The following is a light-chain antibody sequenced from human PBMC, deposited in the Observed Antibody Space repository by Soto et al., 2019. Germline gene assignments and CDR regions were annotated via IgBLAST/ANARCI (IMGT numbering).Light chain of an antibody. J-gene: IGKJ3*01. V-gene: IGKV3-20*01. Sequence: IVLTQSPGTLSLSPGERATLSCRASRSFSTTYLAWYQQKPGQAPGLLVFATSSRATVIPDRFSGSESGTDFTLTISRLEPEDFAVYYCQQYVMSPYTFGPGTRVEIK. CDR1: RSFSTTY. CDR3: QQYVMSPYT. CDR2: ATS.